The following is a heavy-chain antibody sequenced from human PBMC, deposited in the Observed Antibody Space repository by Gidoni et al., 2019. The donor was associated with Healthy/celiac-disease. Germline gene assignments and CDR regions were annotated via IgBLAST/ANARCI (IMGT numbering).Heavy chain of an antibody. D-gene: IGHD3-22*01. Sequence: EVQLAESGGGLVQPGGSLRLSCSAPGFTFRSYSMNWVRQAPGKGLEWVSYISSSSSTIYYADSVKGRFTISRDNAKNSLYLQMNSLRAEDTAVYYCAREWGSMIVVVTYMDVWGQGTTVTVSS. V-gene: IGHV3-48*04. CDR2: ISSSSSTI. CDR3: AREWGSMIVVVTYMDV. CDR1: GFTFRSYS. J-gene: IGHJ6*02.